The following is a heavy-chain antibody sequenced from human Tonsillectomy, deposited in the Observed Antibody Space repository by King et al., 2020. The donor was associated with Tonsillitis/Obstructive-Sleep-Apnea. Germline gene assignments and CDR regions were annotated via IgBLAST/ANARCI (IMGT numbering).Heavy chain of an antibody. Sequence: VQLVESGGGLVQPGGSLRLSCTASGFTFSNYWMNWVRQSPGKGLEWVANIKQDGSEKYYVDSVKGRFTISRDNAKNSLYLQMNSLRVEDTAVYYCVRSRGVWYGGDWGQGPLVTVSS. CDR2: IKQDGSEK. D-gene: IGHD6-19*01. J-gene: IGHJ4*02. V-gene: IGHV3-7*01. CDR1: GFTFSNYW. CDR3: VRSRGVWYGGD.